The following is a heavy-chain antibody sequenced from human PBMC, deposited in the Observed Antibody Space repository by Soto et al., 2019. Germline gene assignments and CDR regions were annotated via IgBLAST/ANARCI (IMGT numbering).Heavy chain of an antibody. V-gene: IGHV1-18*04. Sequence: ASVKVSCKASGYTFTSYGISWVQQAPGQGLEWMGWISAYNGNTNYAQKLQGRVTMTTDTSTSTAYMELRSLRSDDTAVYYCARDYDILTGYLDYFDYWGQGTLVTVSS. CDR2: ISAYNGNT. CDR3: ARDYDILTGYLDYFDY. J-gene: IGHJ4*02. D-gene: IGHD3-9*01. CDR1: GYTFTSYG.